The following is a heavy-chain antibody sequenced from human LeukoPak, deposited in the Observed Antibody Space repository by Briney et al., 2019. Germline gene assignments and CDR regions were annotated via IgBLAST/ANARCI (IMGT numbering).Heavy chain of an antibody. Sequence: GGSLRLSCAASGFTFSSYAMSWVRQAPGKGLEWVSAISGSGGNTHYADSVKGRFTISRDNSKNTLYLQMNSLRAEDTAVYYCARRAGGYSHPYDYWGQGILVTVSS. CDR1: GFTFSSYA. CDR2: ISGSGGNT. J-gene: IGHJ4*02. CDR3: ARRAGGYSHPYDY. V-gene: IGHV3-23*01. D-gene: IGHD4-23*01.